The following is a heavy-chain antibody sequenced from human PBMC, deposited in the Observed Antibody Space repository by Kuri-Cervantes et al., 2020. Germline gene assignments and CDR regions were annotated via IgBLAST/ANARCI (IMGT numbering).Heavy chain of an antibody. CDR1: GGSISSGDHY. Sequence: SCTVSGGSISSGDHYWSWIRQPPGKGLEWIGYIYYSGSTYYNPSLKSRVTISVDTSKNQFSLKLSSVTAADTAVYYCDRPGFGELSAFDIWGQGTMVTVSS. CDR2: IYYSGST. V-gene: IGHV4-30-4*01. D-gene: IGHD3-10*01. CDR3: DRPGFGELSAFDI. J-gene: IGHJ3*02.